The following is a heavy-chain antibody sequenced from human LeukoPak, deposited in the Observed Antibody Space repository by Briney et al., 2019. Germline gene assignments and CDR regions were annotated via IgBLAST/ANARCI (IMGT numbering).Heavy chain of an antibody. CDR3: ASSYGGNSVDHTDY. Sequence: PGGSLRLSCAASGFTFSSYSMNWVRQAPGKGLEWVSSISSSSNNIYYADSVRGRFTISRDNAKNSLSLQMNSLRAEDTAVYYCASSYGGNSVDHTDYWGQGTLVTVSS. CDR1: GFTFSSYS. J-gene: IGHJ4*02. V-gene: IGHV3-21*01. CDR2: ISSSSNNI. D-gene: IGHD4-23*01.